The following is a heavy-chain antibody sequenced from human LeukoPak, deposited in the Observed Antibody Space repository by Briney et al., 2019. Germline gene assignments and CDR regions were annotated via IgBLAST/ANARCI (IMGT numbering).Heavy chain of an antibody. D-gene: IGHD6-13*01. CDR3: ARVGSSSWYYFDY. CDR2: IYYSGST. V-gene: IGHV4-39*07. CDR1: GGSISTSSYY. Sequence: SETLSLTCTVSGGSISTSSYYWGWIRQPPGKGLQWIGSIYYSGSTFYNPSLKSRVTISVDTSKNQFSLKLSSVTAADTAVYYCARVGSSSWYYFDYWGQGTLVTVSS. J-gene: IGHJ4*02.